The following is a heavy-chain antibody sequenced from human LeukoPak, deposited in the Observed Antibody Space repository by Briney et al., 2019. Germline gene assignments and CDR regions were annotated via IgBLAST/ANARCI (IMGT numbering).Heavy chain of an antibody. V-gene: IGHV3-23*01. D-gene: IGHD6-19*01. CDR3: TKANTAVAAFGYFDL. CDR2: ISGSGGIT. Sequence: GGSLRLSCAVSGFTFSIYAISWVRHAPGKGLEWVSGISGSGGITYYAGSGKGRFTISRDNSRNTLHLQMNSLRADDTAVYYCTKANTAVAAFGYFDLWGRGTLVTVSS. J-gene: IGHJ2*01. CDR1: GFTFSIYA.